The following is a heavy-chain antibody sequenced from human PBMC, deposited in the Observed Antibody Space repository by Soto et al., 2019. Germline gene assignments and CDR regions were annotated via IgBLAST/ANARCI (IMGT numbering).Heavy chain of an antibody. Sequence: QVQLVESGGGVVQPGRSLRLSCAASGFTFSSYGMHWVRQAPGKGLEWVAVIWYDGSNKYYADSVKGRFTISRDNSKNTQYLQMNSLSAEDTAVYYCARDYSHYGDYVSGLFDYWGQGTLVTVSS. J-gene: IGHJ4*02. D-gene: IGHD4-17*01. CDR2: IWYDGSNK. CDR1: GFTFSSYG. CDR3: ARDYSHYGDYVSGLFDY. V-gene: IGHV3-33*01.